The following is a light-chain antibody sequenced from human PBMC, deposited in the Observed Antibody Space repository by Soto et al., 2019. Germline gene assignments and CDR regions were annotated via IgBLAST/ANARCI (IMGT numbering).Light chain of an antibody. CDR2: VAS. V-gene: IGKV3-20*01. Sequence: EIVLTQSPGTLSLSPGERATLSCRASQSVSSSYLAWYQQKPGQAPRLLIYVASGRATGIPDRFSGSGSGTDFTRTISRLEPEDFAVYYCQQYGSSIFTFGPGTKVDIK. J-gene: IGKJ3*01. CDR3: QQYGSSIFT. CDR1: QSVSSSY.